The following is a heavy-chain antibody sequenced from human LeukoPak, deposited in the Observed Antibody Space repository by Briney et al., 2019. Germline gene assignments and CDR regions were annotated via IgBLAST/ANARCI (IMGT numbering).Heavy chain of an antibody. D-gene: IGHD3-9*01. CDR2: ISGSGGST. J-gene: IGHJ4*02. Sequence: GGSLRLSCAASGFTFSSYAMSWVRQAPGKGLEWVSAISGSGGSTYYADSVKGRFTISRDNAKNSLYLQMNSLRAEDTAVYYCARDQLPYYDVLTGYFDAFDYWGQGTLVTVSS. CDR1: GFTFSSYA. CDR3: ARDQLPYYDVLTGYFDAFDY. V-gene: IGHV3-23*01.